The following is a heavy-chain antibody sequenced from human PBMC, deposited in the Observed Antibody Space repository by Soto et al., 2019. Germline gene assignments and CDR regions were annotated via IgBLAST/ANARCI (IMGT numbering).Heavy chain of an antibody. CDR1: GYTFTSYG. CDR3: ARDSEIHDYSNFGWFDP. CDR2: ISAYNGNT. J-gene: IGHJ5*02. D-gene: IGHD4-4*01. Sequence: ASVKVSCKASGYTFTSYGISWVRQAPGQGLEWMGWISAYNGNTNYAQKLQGRVTMTTDTSTSTAYMELRSLRSDDTAVYYCARDSEIHDYSNFGWFDPWGQGTLVTSPQ. V-gene: IGHV1-18*01.